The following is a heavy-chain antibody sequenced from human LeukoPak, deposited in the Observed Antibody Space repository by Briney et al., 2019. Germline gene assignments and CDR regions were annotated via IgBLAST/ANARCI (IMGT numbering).Heavy chain of an antibody. CDR1: GFTFSSYG. D-gene: IGHD2-15*01. V-gene: IGHV3-30*18. CDR2: ISYDGSNK. CDR3: AKDRGYCSGDSCYYFDY. J-gene: IGHJ4*02. Sequence: PGRSLRLSCAAFGFTFSSYGMHWVRQAPGKGLEWVAVISYDGSNKYYADSVKGRFTISRDNSKNTLYLQMNSLRAEDTAVYYCAKDRGYCSGDSCYYFDYWGQGTLVTVSS.